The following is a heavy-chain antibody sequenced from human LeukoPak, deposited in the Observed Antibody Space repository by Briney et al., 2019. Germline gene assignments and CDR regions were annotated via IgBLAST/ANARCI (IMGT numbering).Heavy chain of an antibody. CDR3: ARGGYCSSTSCYSPWFDP. CDR2: ISNSGST. Sequence: SETLSLTCIVSGGSISSYFWSWIRQPPGKGLEWIGYISNSGSTNYNPSLKSRVTISADTSKNQFSLKLSSVTAADTAVYYCARGGYCSSTSCYSPWFDPWGQGTLVTVSS. J-gene: IGHJ5*02. CDR1: GGSISSYF. V-gene: IGHV4-59*01. D-gene: IGHD2-2*01.